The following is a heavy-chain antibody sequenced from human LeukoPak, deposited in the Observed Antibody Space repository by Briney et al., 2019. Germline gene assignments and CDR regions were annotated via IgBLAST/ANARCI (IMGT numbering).Heavy chain of an antibody. D-gene: IGHD6-19*01. CDR3: ARVGSDSSGWRRFDY. Sequence: ASVKVSCKASGYTFTGYYMHWVRQASGQGHEWMGWINPNSGGTNSAQKFQGRVTMTRDTSISTAYMELSRLRSDDTAVYYCARVGSDSSGWRRFDYWGQGTLVTVSS. J-gene: IGHJ4*02. CDR2: INPNSGGT. V-gene: IGHV1-2*02. CDR1: GYTFTGYY.